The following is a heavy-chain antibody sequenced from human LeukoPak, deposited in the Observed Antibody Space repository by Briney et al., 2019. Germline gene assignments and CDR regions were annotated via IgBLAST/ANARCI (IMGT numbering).Heavy chain of an antibody. J-gene: IGHJ4*02. D-gene: IGHD6-13*01. Sequence: SQTLSLTCTVSGGSISSGDYYWSWIRQPPWKGLEWIAYIYYSGSTSYNPSLKSRVTISVDTSKNQFSLKLNSVTAADTAVYYCARGDSSTWSFKIWGQGTLVTVSS. CDR1: GGSISSGDYY. V-gene: IGHV4-30-4*01. CDR2: IYYSGST. CDR3: ARGDSSTWSFKI.